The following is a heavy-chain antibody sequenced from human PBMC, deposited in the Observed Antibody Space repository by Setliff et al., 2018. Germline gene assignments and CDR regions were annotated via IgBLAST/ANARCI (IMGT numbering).Heavy chain of an antibody. V-gene: IGHV4-59*01. CDR1: GGSMSGFY. CDR3: ARGRYDDDSSGLYRGGGYYFDS. D-gene: IGHD3-22*01. CDR2: ISDSGST. J-gene: IGHJ4*02. Sequence: SETLSLTCSVSGGSMSGFYWSWIRQPPGEELEWIGYISDSGSTRSKPSLKSRVTISVATPNNQFFLEMTSVTTADTAMYYCARGRYDDDSSGLYRGGGYYFDSWGQGILVTVSS.